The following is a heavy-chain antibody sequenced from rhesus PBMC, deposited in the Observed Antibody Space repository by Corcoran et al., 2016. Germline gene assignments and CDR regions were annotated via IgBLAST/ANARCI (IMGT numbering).Heavy chain of an antibody. J-gene: IGHJ4*01. CDR1: GGSISSGYD. V-gene: IGHV4S7*01. Sequence: QLQLQESGPGLVKPSETLSLTCAVSGGSISSGYDWSWIRQPPGKGLEWIGYIYGSSGSTNYNPSLKNRVTISKDASKNQFSLKLSSVTAADTAVYYCARDRVFDYWGQGVLVTVSS. CDR2: IYGSSGST. CDR3: ARDRVFDY.